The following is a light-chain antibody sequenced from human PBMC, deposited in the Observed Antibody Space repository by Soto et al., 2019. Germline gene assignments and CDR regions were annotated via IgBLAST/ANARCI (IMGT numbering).Light chain of an antibody. J-gene: IGLJ3*02. CDR3: SSYAGSNKV. V-gene: IGLV2-8*01. CDR2: EVN. CDR1: SSDVGNYNY. Sequence: QSALTQPPSASGSPGQSVTISCTGTSSDVGNYNYVSWYQQYPGKVPKLMIYEVNQRPSGVPDRFSGSKSGNTASLTVSGLQAEDEADDYCSSYAGSNKVFGGGTKLTVL.